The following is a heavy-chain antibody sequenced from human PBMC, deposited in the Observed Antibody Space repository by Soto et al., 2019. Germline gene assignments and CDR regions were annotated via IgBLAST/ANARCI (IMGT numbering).Heavy chain of an antibody. CDR2: FDPEDGET. Sequence: VSVQVSFQVSVYTLTELSMHLLRQAPGKGLEWMGGFDPEDGETSYAQKFQGRVTMTEDTSTDTAYMELSSLRSEDTAVYGGASLQYSSGWFDYWGQGTMVTVSS. CDR1: VYTLTELS. D-gene: IGHD6-19*01. CDR3: ASLQYSSGWFDY. V-gene: IGHV1-24*01. J-gene: IGHJ4*01.